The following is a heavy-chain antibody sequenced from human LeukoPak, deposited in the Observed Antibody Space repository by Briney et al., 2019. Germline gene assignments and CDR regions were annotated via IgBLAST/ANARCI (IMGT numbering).Heavy chain of an antibody. CDR1: GFTFRDYY. Sequence: PGGSLRLSCSASGFTFRDYYMSWIRQAPGKGLEWVSYISSRSDYTNYADSVKGRFTISRDNAKNSLYLQMNSLRAEDTAVYYCARDSEYFQHWGQGTLVTVSS. CDR3: ARDSEYFQH. CDR2: ISSRSDYT. V-gene: IGHV3-11*06. J-gene: IGHJ1*01.